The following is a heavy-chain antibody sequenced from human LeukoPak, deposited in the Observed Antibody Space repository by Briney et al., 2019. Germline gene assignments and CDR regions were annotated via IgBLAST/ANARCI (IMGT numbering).Heavy chain of an antibody. CDR3: ARGSGASGSYFGAFDI. Sequence: PGGSLRLSCAASGFXVTNNDINWVRQAPGKGLEWVSSISSSSTYIHYGDSVKGRFTISRDYAKNSLYLQMNSLRAEDTAVYYCARGSGASGSYFGAFDIWGQGTMVTVSS. CDR1: GFXVTNND. J-gene: IGHJ3*02. D-gene: IGHD1-26*01. CDR2: ISSSSTYI. V-gene: IGHV3-21*01.